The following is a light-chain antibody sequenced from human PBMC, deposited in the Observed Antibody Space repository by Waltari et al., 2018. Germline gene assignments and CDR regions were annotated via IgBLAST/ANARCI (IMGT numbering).Light chain of an antibody. CDR2: GAS. CDR1: QRVSSNF. CDR3: QQYGTSPQT. Sequence: EVVLKQSPGTLSLSPGERATLFCRASQRVSSNFLAWFQQKPGQAPRLLMHGASSRASGIPDRFSGSGSETDFTLTISRLESEDVAVYYCQQYGTSPQTFGQGTKVEI. J-gene: IGKJ1*01. V-gene: IGKV3-20*01.